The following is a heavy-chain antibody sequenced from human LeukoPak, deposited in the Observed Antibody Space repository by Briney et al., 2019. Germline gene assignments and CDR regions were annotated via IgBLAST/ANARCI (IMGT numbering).Heavy chain of an antibody. CDR3: ARGGGLDV. D-gene: IGHD3-16*01. Sequence: GGSLRLSCAASGFTFSSYWMNWARQAPGKGLEWVASINHNGNVNYYVDSVKGRFTISRYNAKNSLYLQMSNLRAEDTAVYFCARGGGLDVWGQGATVTVSS. CDR2: INHNGNVN. V-gene: IGHV3-7*03. J-gene: IGHJ6*02. CDR1: GFTFSSYW.